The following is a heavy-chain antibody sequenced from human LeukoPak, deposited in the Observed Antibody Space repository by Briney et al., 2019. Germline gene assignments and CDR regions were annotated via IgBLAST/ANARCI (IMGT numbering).Heavy chain of an antibody. CDR3: ATRYCSSTSCYPDWFDP. CDR1: GGSSSGYY. J-gene: IGHJ5*02. V-gene: IGHV4-34*01. D-gene: IGHD2-2*01. CDR2: INHSGST. Sequence: SETLSLTCAVYGGSSSGYYWSWIRQPPGKGLEWIGEINHSGSTNYNPSLKSRVTISVGTSKNQFSLKLSSVTAADTAVYYCATRYCSSTSCYPDWFDPWGQGTLVTVSS.